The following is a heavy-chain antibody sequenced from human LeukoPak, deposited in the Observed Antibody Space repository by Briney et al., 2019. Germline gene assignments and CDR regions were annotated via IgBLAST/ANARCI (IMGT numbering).Heavy chain of an antibody. J-gene: IGHJ4*02. CDR2: IRYDGSNK. Sequence: PGGSLRLSCAASGFTFSSYGMHWVRQAPGKGPEWVAFIRYDGSNKYYADSVKGRFTISRDNSKNTLYLQMNSLRAEDTAVYYCAKDRGIAAAADYWGQGTLVTVSS. D-gene: IGHD6-13*01. CDR1: GFTFSSYG. V-gene: IGHV3-30*02. CDR3: AKDRGIAAAADY.